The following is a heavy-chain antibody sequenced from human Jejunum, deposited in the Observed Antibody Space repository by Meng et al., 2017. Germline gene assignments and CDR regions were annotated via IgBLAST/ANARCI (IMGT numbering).Heavy chain of an antibody. CDR1: GFTFSDYD. J-gene: IGHJ6*02. CDR2: ISRSGSTM. Sequence: GESLKISCAASGFTFSDYDMCWIRQAPGKGLEWVSYISRSGSTMYYADSVKGRFTISRDNAKNSLYLQMNSLTAEDTAVYYCAREYRGTLWYYYYGMDVWGQGTTVTVSS. D-gene: IGHD1-26*01. CDR3: AREYRGTLWYYYYGMDV. V-gene: IGHV3-11*01.